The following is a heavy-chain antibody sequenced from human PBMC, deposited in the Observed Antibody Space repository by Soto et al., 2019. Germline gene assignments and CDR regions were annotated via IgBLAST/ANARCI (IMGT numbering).Heavy chain of an antibody. CDR2: IIPIFGTA. Sequence: QVQLVQSGAEVKKPGSSVKVSCKASGGTFSSYAISWVRQAPGQGLEWMGGIIPIFGTANYAQKFQGRVTITADESTSTRYMXLSSLRSEDTAVYYCARTPGYCSGGSCYSRWWFDPWGQGTLITVSS. CDR3: ARTPGYCSGGSCYSRWWFDP. V-gene: IGHV1-69*12. CDR1: GGTFSSYA. J-gene: IGHJ5*02. D-gene: IGHD2-15*01.